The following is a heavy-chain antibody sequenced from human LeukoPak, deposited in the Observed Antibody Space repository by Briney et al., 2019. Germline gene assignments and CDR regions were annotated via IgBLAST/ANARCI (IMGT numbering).Heavy chain of an antibody. D-gene: IGHD5-12*01. Sequence: GGSLRLSCAASGFTFSSYSMNWVRQAPGKGLEWVSSISSSSSYIYYADSVKGRFTISRDNAKNSLYLQMNSLRAEDTAVYYCARDLYSGYDGDAFDIWGQGTMVTVSS. CDR3: ARDLYSGYDGDAFDI. J-gene: IGHJ3*02. CDR1: GFTFSSYS. CDR2: ISSSSSYI. V-gene: IGHV3-21*01.